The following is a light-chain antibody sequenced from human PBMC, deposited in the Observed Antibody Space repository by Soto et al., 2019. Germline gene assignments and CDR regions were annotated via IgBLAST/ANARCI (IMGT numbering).Light chain of an antibody. CDR1: SSEVGGYNY. CDR3: SSYTSSIYV. J-gene: IGLJ1*01. CDR2: DVS. Sequence: QSALTQPASVSGSPGQSITISCTGTSSEVGGYNYVSWYQQHPGKAPKLMIYDVSNRPSGVSNRFSGSKSGNTASLTISWLQAEDEADYYCSSYTSSIYVFGTGTKVTVL. V-gene: IGLV2-14*01.